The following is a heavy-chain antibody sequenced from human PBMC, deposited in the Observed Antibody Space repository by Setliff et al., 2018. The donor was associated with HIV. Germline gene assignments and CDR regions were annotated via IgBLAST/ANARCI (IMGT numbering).Heavy chain of an antibody. CDR3: ARAGNSAGYSEYRYFDL. Sequence: ASVKVSCKASGYTFAASFTHWVRQAPGQGLEWMAWIYPRDGRTNYARNFQGRVTVTSDTSISTAYMELSRLRSDDTAIYYCARAGNSAGYSEYRYFDLWGRGTLVTSPQ. CDR2: IYPRDGRT. D-gene: IGHD3-9*01. CDR1: GYTFAASF. J-gene: IGHJ2*01. V-gene: IGHV1-2*02.